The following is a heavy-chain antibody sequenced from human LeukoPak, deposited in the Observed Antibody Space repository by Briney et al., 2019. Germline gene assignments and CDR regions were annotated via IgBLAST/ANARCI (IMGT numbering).Heavy chain of an antibody. Sequence: ASVKVSCKASGGTFSSYAISWVRQAPRQGLEWMGGIIPIFGTANYAQKFQGRVTITTDESTSTAYMELSSLRSEDTAVYYCASDSHYGGNERRAFDIWGQGTMVTVSS. CDR1: GGTFSSYA. V-gene: IGHV1-69*05. CDR2: IIPIFGTA. J-gene: IGHJ3*02. D-gene: IGHD4-23*01. CDR3: ASDSHYGGNERRAFDI.